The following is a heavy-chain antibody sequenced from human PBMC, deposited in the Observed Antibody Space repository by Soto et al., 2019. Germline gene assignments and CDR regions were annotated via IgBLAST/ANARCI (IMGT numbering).Heavy chain of an antibody. J-gene: IGHJ3*02. CDR1: GFTFDDYA. CDR2: ISWNSGSI. D-gene: IGHD2-8*01. V-gene: IGHV3-9*01. CDR3: AKDLRDGPFDI. Sequence: DVQLVESGGGLVQPGRSLRLSCAASGFTFDDYAMHWVRQAPGKGLEWVSGISWNSGSIGYADSVKGRFTISRDNAKNSLYLQMNSLRAEDTALYYCAKDLRDGPFDIWGQGTMVTVSS.